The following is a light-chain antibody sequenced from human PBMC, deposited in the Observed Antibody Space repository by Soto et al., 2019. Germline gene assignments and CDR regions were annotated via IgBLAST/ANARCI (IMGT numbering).Light chain of an antibody. J-gene: IGKJ2*01. Sequence: EIVMTQSPATLSVSPGERATLSCRASQSVSSNLAWYQQKPGQAPRLLICGASTRATGIPARFSGSGSGTEFTLTISSLQSEDFAVYYCQQYNNWPPYTFGQGTKLEIK. CDR3: QQYNNWPPYT. V-gene: IGKV3-15*01. CDR2: GAS. CDR1: QSVSSN.